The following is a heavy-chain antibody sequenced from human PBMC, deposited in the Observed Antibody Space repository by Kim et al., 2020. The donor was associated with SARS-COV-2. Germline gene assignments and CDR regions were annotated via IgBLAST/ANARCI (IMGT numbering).Heavy chain of an antibody. V-gene: IGHV3-30-3*01. CDR1: GFTFSSYA. CDR3: ARPRGGATLEDYYYGMDV. J-gene: IGHJ6*02. CDR2: ISYDGSNK. Sequence: GGSLRLSCAASGFTFSSYAMHWVRQAPGKGLEWVAVISYDGSNKYYADSVKGRFTISRDNSKNTLYLQMNSLRAEDTAVYYCARPRGGATLEDYYYGMDVWGQGTTVTVSS. D-gene: IGHD1-26*01.